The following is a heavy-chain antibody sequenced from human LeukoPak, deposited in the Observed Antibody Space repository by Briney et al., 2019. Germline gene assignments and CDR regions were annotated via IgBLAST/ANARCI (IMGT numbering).Heavy chain of an antibody. Sequence: GGSLRLSCAASGFTFSSYDMHWVRQGIGKGLEWVSGIGADGDTYYPGSLKGRFTISRENAKNTLYLQMNSLRAEDTAVYYCVKDPYYDEGYGGQGTLVTVSS. J-gene: IGHJ4*02. D-gene: IGHD3-22*01. CDR2: IGADGDT. V-gene: IGHV3-13*01. CDR3: VKDPYYDEGY. CDR1: GFTFSSYD.